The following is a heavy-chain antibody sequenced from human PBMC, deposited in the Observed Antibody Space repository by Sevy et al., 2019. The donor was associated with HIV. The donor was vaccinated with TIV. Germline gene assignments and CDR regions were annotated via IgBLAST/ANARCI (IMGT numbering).Heavy chain of an antibody. V-gene: IGHV3-66*01. D-gene: IGHD5-18*01. CDR2: IYSDDST. CDR1: GFTVSSNY. J-gene: IGHJ4*02. Sequence: GGSLRLSCAASGFTVSSNYMSWVRQAPGKGLEWVSVIYSDDSTYYADSVKGRSSISRDNSKNTLSLQMNSLRAEDTALYYCARGKSGYGYGLDYWGQGTLVTVSS. CDR3: ARGKSGYGYGLDY.